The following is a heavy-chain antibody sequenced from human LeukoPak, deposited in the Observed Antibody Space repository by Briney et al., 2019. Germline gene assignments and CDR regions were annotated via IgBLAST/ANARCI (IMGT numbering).Heavy chain of an antibody. J-gene: IGHJ3*01. CDR2: VTYSGSA. V-gene: IGHV4-34*01. CDR1: GESLSAYY. Sequence: SETLSLTCAVFGESLSAYYWTWIRQSPGKGLEWIGEVTYSGSATYSPSLESRVTISVATSRNQFSLRLNSVTAADSAIYFCARKYCSTTSCSYPFDVWGQGTVVTVSS. D-gene: IGHD2-2*01. CDR3: ARKYCSTTSCSYPFDV.